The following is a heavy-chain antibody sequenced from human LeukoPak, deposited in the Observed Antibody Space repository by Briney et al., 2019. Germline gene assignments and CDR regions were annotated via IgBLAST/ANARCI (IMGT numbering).Heavy chain of an antibody. D-gene: IGHD4-17*01. CDR1: GFTFSSYW. CDR2: IDTDGSSA. CDR3: ASALTTVTPHFHC. V-gene: IGHV3-74*01. J-gene: IGHJ4*02. Sequence: GGSLRLSCAASGFTFSSYWMHWVRQAPGKGLVWVSRIDTDGSSATYADSVKGRFTISRDNAKNTVYLQMNSLRVEDTGVYHCASALTTVTPHFHCWGQGTLVTVSS.